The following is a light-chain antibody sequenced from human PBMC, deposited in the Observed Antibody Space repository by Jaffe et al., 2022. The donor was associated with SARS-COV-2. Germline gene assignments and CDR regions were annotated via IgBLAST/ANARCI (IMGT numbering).Light chain of an antibody. CDR3: QQANSFPYT. Sequence: DIQMTQSPSSVSASVGDRVTITCRASQDIGSWLAWYQQKPGKAPKLLIYAASSLQGGVPSRFSGSGSGTDFTLAIGSLQPEDSATYYCQQANSFPYTFGQGTKLEIK. CDR2: AAS. CDR1: QDIGSW. V-gene: IGKV1-12*01. J-gene: IGKJ2*01.